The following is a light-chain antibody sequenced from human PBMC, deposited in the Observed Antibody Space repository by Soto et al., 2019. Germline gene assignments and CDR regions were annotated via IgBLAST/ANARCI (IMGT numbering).Light chain of an antibody. V-gene: IGKV1-5*03. CDR3: KQYNSYSRT. J-gene: IGKJ1*01. CDR1: QSISSW. CDR2: KAS. Sequence: DIQMTQSPSTLSASVGDRVTITCRASQSISSWLAWYQQKPGKAPKLLIYKASSLESGVPSRFSGSGSGTEFTLTIRSLQSDDFATYYCKQYNSYSRTFGQGTKVDIK.